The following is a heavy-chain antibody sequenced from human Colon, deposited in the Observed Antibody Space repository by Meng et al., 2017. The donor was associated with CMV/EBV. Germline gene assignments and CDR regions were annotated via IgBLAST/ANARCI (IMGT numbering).Heavy chain of an antibody. CDR1: GFTFTGHY. Sequence: QVQLVQSGAEVKEPGASVKVSCKASGFTFTGHYMHWVRQAPGQGLEWMGWIDANSGGTNYAQKFQGRPTMTRDTSISTVYMELNRLRSDDTAVYFCARDGIRGVFFFDYWGQGTLVTVSS. CDR2: IDANSGGT. J-gene: IGHJ4*02. V-gene: IGHV1-2*02. D-gene: IGHD1-14*01. CDR3: ARDGIRGVFFFDY.